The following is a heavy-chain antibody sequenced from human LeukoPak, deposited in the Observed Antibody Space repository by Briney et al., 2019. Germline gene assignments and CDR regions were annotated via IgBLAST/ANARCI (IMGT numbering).Heavy chain of an antibody. CDR3: ASSGSYRFDY. V-gene: IGHV3-30-3*01. CDR2: ISYDGSNK. Sequence: PGRSLRLSCAASGFTFSSYAMHWVRRAPGKGLEWVAVISYDGSNKYYADSVKGRFTISRDNAKNSLYSQMNSLRDEDTAVYYCASSGSYRFDYWGQGTLVTVSS. D-gene: IGHD1-26*01. CDR1: GFTFSSYA. J-gene: IGHJ4*02.